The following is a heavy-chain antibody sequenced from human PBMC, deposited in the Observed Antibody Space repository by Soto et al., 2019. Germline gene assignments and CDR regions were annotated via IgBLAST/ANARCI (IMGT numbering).Heavy chain of an antibody. Sequence: PSETLSLTCAVSCYSIISGYYWGWIRQPPGKGLEWIGSIYHSGSTYYNPSLKSRVTISVDTSKNQFSLKLSSVTAADTAVYCCARDTQYYDILTGYSNHYGMDVWGQGTTVTVSS. J-gene: IGHJ6*02. CDR2: IYHSGST. CDR3: ARDTQYYDILTGYSNHYGMDV. CDR1: CYSIISGYY. D-gene: IGHD3-9*01. V-gene: IGHV4-38-2*02.